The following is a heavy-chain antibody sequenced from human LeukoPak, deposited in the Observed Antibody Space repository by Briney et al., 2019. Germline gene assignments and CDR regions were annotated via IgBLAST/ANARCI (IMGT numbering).Heavy chain of an antibody. CDR1: GGSISSYY. J-gene: IGHJ4*02. CDR2: IYTSGST. V-gene: IGHV4-4*07. CDR3: ARGIYDSSGYYFDY. Sequence: SETLSLTCTVSGGSISSYYWSWIRQPAGKGLEWIGRIYTSGSTNYNPSLKSRVTMSVDTSKNQFSLKLSSVTAADTAVYYCARGIYDSSGYYFDYWGQGTLVTVSS. D-gene: IGHD3-22*01.